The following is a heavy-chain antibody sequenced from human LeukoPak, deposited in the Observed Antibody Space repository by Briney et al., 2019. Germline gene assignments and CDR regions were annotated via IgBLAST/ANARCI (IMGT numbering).Heavy chain of an antibody. Sequence: PGGSLRLSCAASGFTFSSYSMNWVRQAPGKGLEWVSSISSSSSYIYYADSVKGRFTISRDNAKNSLYLQMNSLRAEDTAVYYCARDPSITMIVVVSHYFDYWGQGTLVTVSS. J-gene: IGHJ4*02. CDR2: ISSSSSYI. CDR1: GFTFSSYS. CDR3: ARDPSITMIVVVSHYFDY. V-gene: IGHV3-21*01. D-gene: IGHD3-22*01.